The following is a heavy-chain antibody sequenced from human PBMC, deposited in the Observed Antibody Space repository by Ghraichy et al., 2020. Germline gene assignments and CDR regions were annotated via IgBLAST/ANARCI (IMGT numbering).Heavy chain of an antibody. V-gene: IGHV2-70*11. CDR2: IDWDDDK. J-gene: IGHJ4*02. D-gene: IGHD1-26*01. CDR1: GFSLSTSAMC. Sequence: SGPTLVKPTQTLTLTCTFSGFSLSTSAMCVSWIRQPPGKALEWLARIDWDDDKYYSPSLKTRLTISKDTSRNQVVLTMTNMDPVDTATYYCVRQVGATTGRRFDFWGQGTLVTVSS. CDR3: VRQVGATTGRRFDF.